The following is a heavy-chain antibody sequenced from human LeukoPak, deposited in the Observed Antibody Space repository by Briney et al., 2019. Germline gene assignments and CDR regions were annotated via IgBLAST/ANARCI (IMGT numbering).Heavy chain of an antibody. CDR3: ARRSAAKDAFDI. V-gene: IGHV3-74*01. J-gene: IGHJ3*02. CDR2: INSDGGGT. D-gene: IGHD6-25*01. CDR1: GFTFSSYW. Sequence: GGSLRLSCAASGFTFSSYWMHWVRQAPGKGLVWVSRINSDGGGTSYTDSVKGRFTISRDNAKNTLYLQMNSLRAEDTAVYYCARRSAAKDAFDIWGQGTKVTVSS.